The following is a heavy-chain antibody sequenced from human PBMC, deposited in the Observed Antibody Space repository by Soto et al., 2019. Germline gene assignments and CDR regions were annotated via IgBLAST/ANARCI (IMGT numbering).Heavy chain of an antibody. V-gene: IGHV1-69*13. Sequence: SVKVSCKASGGTFSSYAISWVRQAPGQGLEWMGGIIPIFGTANYAQKFQGRVTITADESTSTAYMELSSLRSEDTAVYYCASGVGGSGRGGVHYYYYYGMDVWGQGTTVTVSS. CDR2: IIPIFGTA. CDR1: GGTFSSYA. CDR3: ASGVGGSGRGGVHYYYYYGMDV. D-gene: IGHD6-19*01. J-gene: IGHJ6*02.